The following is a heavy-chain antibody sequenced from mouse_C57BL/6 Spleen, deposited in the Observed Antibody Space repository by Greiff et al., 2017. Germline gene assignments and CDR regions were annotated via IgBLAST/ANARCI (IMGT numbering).Heavy chain of an antibody. CDR2: IDPETGGT. CDR3: TRGGFYYFDY. CDR1: GYTFTDYE. V-gene: IGHV1-15*01. Sequence: VKLQQSGAELVRPGASVTLSCKASGYTFTDYEMHWVKQTPVHGLEWIGAIDPETGGTAYNQKFKGKAILTADKSSSTAYMELRSLTSEDSAVYYCTRGGFYYFDYWGQGTTLTDSS. J-gene: IGHJ2*01.